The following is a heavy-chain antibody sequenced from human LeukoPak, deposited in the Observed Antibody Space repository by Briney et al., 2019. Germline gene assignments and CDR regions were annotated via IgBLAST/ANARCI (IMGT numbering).Heavy chain of an antibody. D-gene: IGHD5-18*01. CDR3: ARGFRRGYSYGYNFDY. J-gene: IGHJ4*02. CDR1: GFTFSDYY. Sequence: PGGSLRLSCAASGFTFSDYYMSWIRQAPGKGLEWVSYISSSGSTIYYADSVKGRFTISRDNAKNSLYLQMNSLRAKDTAVYYCARGFRRGYSYGYNFDYWGQGTLVTVSS. V-gene: IGHV3-11*04. CDR2: ISSSGSTI.